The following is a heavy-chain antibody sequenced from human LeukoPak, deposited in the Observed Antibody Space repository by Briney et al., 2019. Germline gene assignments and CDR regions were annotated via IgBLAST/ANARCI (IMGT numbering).Heavy chain of an antibody. CDR1: GGSISSYY. V-gene: IGHV4-59*01. J-gene: IGHJ6*02. D-gene: IGHD4-17*01. CDR2: IYYSGST. CDR3: ARGITVTTYYYYGMDV. Sequence: SETLSLTCTVSGGSISSYYWIWIRQPPGKGLEWIGYIYYSGSTNYNPSLKSRVTISVDTSKNQFSLKLSSVTAAGTAVYYCARGITVTTYYYYGMDVWGQGTTVTVSS.